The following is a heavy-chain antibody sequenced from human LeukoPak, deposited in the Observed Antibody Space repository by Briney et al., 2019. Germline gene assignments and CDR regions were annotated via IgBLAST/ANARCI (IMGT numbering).Heavy chain of an antibody. CDR3: AKDNWNYGNYYYMDV. V-gene: IGHV3-48*01. CDR2: ISSSSSTI. Sequence: PGGSLRLSCAASGFTFSSYSVNWVRQAPGKGLEWVSYISSSSSTIYYADSVKGRFTISRDNAKNSLYLQMNSLRADDTAVYYCAKDNWNYGNYYYMDVWGKGTTVTVSS. J-gene: IGHJ6*03. CDR1: GFTFSSYS. D-gene: IGHD1-7*01.